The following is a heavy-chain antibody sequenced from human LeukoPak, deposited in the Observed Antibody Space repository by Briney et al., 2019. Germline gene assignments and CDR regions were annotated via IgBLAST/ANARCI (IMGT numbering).Heavy chain of an antibody. CDR2: ISYDGSNK. J-gene: IGHJ4*02. CDR1: GFTFSSYG. D-gene: IGHD4-17*01. Sequence: PGGSLRLSCAASGFTFSSYGMHWVRQAPGKGLEWVAVISYDGSNKYYADSLKGRFTISRDNSENTLYLQMNSLRAEDTAVYYCAKGEDYGDYLGGFDYWGQGTLVTVSS. CDR3: AKGEDYGDYLGGFDY. V-gene: IGHV3-30*18.